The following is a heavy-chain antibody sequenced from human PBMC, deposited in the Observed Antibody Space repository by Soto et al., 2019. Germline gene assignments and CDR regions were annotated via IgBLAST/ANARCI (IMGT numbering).Heavy chain of an antibody. D-gene: IGHD2-21*01. CDR3: ARADLPDWFEI. CDR2: ISSSSSTI. V-gene: IGHV3-48*02. J-gene: IGHJ4*03. CDR1: GFTFYRYS. Sequence: GGTLRLTCSASGFTFYRYSMNWVRQDPGKGLEWVSYISSSSSTIYYADSAKGRFTISRDNAQNSLYLQMNSLRDEDTAVYYCARADLPDWFEIGGQETMGAVSS.